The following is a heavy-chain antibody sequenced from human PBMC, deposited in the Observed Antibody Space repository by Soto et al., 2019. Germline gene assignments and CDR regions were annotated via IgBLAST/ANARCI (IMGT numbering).Heavy chain of an antibody. Sequence: GGSLRLSCGASGFSFHDAWMNWVRQAPGKGLEWVGRIKSKTDGETTDYAAPVKGRFSVSRDDSKNTLYLQMNSLKTEDTAVYYCTADLIGTYYSPYDYWGQGILVTVSS. V-gene: IGHV3-15*07. CDR3: TADLIGTYYSPYDY. J-gene: IGHJ4*02. CDR2: IKSKTDGETT. CDR1: GFSFHDAW. D-gene: IGHD3-10*01.